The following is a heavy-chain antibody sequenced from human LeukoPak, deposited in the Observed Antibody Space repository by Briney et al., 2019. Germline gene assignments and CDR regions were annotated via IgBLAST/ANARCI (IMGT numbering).Heavy chain of an antibody. Sequence: GGSLRLSCAASGFTFRSYAMSWVRQAPGKGLEWVSAISGRGGSTYYADSVKGRFTISRDNSKNTLYLQMNSLRAEDTAVYYCAHRGWDIVATIFLDYWGQGTLVTVSS. D-gene: IGHD5-12*01. V-gene: IGHV3-23*01. CDR1: GFTFRSYA. CDR3: AHRGWDIVATIFLDY. CDR2: ISGRGGST. J-gene: IGHJ4*02.